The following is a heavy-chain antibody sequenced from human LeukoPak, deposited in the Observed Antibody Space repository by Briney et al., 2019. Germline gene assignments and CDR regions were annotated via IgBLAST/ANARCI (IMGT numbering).Heavy chain of an antibody. CDR1: GGSISSSTYY. Sequence: PSETLSLTCSVSGGSISSSTYYWGWIRQPPGKWLEWIGSIYYSGSTYYNTSLKSRVTISVDTSKNPSSLTLTSVPDAYTAVYYCARPGITYSYHSSAYLGAFDIWGQGTMVTVSS. D-gene: IGHD3-22*01. CDR3: ARPGITYSYHSSAYLGAFDI. CDR2: IYYSGST. V-gene: IGHV4-39*01. J-gene: IGHJ3*02.